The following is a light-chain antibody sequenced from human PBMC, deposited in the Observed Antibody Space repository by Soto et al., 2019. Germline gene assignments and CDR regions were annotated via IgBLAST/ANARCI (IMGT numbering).Light chain of an antibody. V-gene: IGKV3-20*01. CDR1: QSVSGSY. Sequence: EIVLTQSPGTLSLSPGEGATLSCRASQSVSGSYLAWYQQKPGQAPRLLIYGASNRATGVPDRFSGSESGTDFTLTFVRLEPEDCVVYYCQQYGSSPPYTFDQATRLAIK. CDR2: GAS. J-gene: IGKJ2*01. CDR3: QQYGSSPPYT.